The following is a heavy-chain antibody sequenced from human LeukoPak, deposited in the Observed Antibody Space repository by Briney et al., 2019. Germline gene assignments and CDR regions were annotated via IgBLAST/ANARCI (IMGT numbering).Heavy chain of an antibody. V-gene: IGHV3-20*04. CDR3: AILAGTGGFDY. J-gene: IGHJ4*02. CDR1: GFTFDDYG. Sequence: GGSLRLSCAASGFTFDDYGMSWVRQAPGKGLEWVSGINWNGGRTGYADSVKGRLTISRDNAKNSLYLQMNSLRAEDTALYYCAILAGTGGFDYWGQGTPLTVSS. CDR2: INWNGGRT. D-gene: IGHD6-19*01.